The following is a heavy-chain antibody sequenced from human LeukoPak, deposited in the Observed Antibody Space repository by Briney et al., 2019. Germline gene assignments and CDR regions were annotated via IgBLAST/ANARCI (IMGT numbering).Heavy chain of an antibody. J-gene: IGHJ6*03. V-gene: IGHV4-39*07. Sequence: SETLSLTCAVSGGSISSSSYYWGWIRQPPGKGLEWIGNVYYSGSTYYNPSLKSRVTTSVDTSKNQFSLKLSSVAAADTAVYYCARVRGPSYYYHYYMDVWGKGTTVTVSS. CDR1: GGSISSSSYY. CDR2: VYYSGST. CDR3: ARVRGPSYYYHYYMDV.